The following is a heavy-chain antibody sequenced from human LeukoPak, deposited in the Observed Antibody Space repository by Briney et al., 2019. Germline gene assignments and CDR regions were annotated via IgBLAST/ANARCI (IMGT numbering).Heavy chain of an antibody. CDR3: ARDIYSGSYDDAFDI. CDR2: IIPIFGTA. V-gene: IGHV1-69*13. D-gene: IGHD1-26*01. J-gene: IGHJ3*02. CDR1: GGTFSSYA. Sequence: SVKVSCKASGGTFSSYAISWVRQAPGQGLEWMGRIIPIFGTANYAQKFQGRVTITADESTSTAYMELSSLRSEDTAVYYCARDIYSGSYDDAFDIWGQGTMVTVSS.